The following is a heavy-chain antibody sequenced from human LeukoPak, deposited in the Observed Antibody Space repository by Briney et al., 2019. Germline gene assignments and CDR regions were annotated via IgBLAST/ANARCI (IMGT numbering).Heavy chain of an antibody. Sequence: ASVKVSCKASGHTFTRYYMHWVRQAPGQGLEWMGIINPSGGSTSYAQKFQGRVTMTRDTSTSTVYMELSSLRSEDTAVYYCARGGFGGNSDYWGQGTLVTVSS. V-gene: IGHV1-46*01. CDR1: GHTFTRYY. CDR3: ARGGFGGNSDY. CDR2: INPSGGST. D-gene: IGHD4-23*01. J-gene: IGHJ4*02.